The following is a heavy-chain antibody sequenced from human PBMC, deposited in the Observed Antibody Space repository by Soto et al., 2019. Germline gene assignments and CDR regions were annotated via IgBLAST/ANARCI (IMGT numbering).Heavy chain of an antibody. Sequence: ETLSLTCTVSGGSISSYSWSWVRQPPGKGLEWIGYIYYSGSTNYNPSLKSRVTISVDTSKNQFSLKLSSVTAADTAVYYCARYSPELWFGELSWFDPWGQGTLVTVSS. CDR3: ARYSPELWFGELSWFDP. D-gene: IGHD3-10*01. J-gene: IGHJ5*02. V-gene: IGHV4-59*01. CDR1: GGSISSYS. CDR2: IYYSGST.